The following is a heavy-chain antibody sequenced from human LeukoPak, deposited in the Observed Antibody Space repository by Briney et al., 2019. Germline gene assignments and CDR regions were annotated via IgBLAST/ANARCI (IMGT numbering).Heavy chain of an antibody. J-gene: IGHJ5*02. Sequence: PSETLSLTCAVYGGSFSGYYWSWIRQPPGKGLEWIGEINHSGSTNYNPSLKSRVTISVDTSKNQFSLKLSSVTAADTAVYYCARGGITMFGVVRNWFDPWGQGTLVTVSS. D-gene: IGHD3-3*01. CDR3: ARGGITMFGVVRNWFDP. V-gene: IGHV4-34*01. CDR1: GGSFSGYY. CDR2: INHSGST.